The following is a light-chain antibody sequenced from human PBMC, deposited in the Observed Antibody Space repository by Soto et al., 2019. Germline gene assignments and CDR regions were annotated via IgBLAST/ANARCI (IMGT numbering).Light chain of an antibody. J-gene: IGKJ4*01. CDR1: QSVTRN. CDR2: AAS. Sequence: EIVMTQSPATLSVSPGERDTLSCRASQSVTRNLAWYQHTPGQSPRRLISAASSGATGLPSRFSGSGSGNDFTLTISSLQSEDAAVYYCQQYHHWPVTFGGGTKVEIK. CDR3: QQYHHWPVT. V-gene: IGKV3-15*01.